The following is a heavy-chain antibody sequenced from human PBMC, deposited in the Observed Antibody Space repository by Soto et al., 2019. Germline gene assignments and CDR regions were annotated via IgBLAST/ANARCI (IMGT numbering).Heavy chain of an antibody. J-gene: IGHJ4*02. V-gene: IGHV1-69*02. Sequence: GASVKVSCKASGGTFSSYTISWVRQAPGQGLEWMGRIIPILGIANYAQKFQGRVTITADKSTSTAYMELSSLRSEDTAVYYCARGFLYYDILTGYQFDYWGQGSLVTVSS. D-gene: IGHD3-9*01. CDR1: GGTFSSYT. CDR2: IIPILGIA. CDR3: ARGFLYYDILTGYQFDY.